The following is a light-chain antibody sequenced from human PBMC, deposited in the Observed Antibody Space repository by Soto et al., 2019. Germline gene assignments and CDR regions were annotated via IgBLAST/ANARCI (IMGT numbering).Light chain of an antibody. CDR2: EVS. CDR3: SSFAGSPVL. CDR1: SSDVGEENY. Sequence: QSALTQPPSASGSPGQSVTITCSGTSSDVGEENYVSWYQQHPGKVPKLILYEVSKRPSGVPDRFSGSRSGNTASLTVSGLQAEDEADYYCSSFAGSPVLFGGGTQLTV. J-gene: IGLJ2*01. V-gene: IGLV2-8*01.